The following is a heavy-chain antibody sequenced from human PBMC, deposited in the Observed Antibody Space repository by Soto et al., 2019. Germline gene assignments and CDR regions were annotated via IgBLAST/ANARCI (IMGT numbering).Heavy chain of an antibody. J-gene: IGHJ4*02. CDR1: GFTFSSYS. CDR3: ARGSSNWAYYFAF. D-gene: IGHD6-13*01. CDR2: ITSSGTTV. Sequence: EVHLVESGGGLVQPGGSLRLSCAASGFTFSSYSLNWVRQAPGKGLEWVSYITSSGTTVYYADSGRVRFTISRDNAKNSLYLQMNSLRDDDTAVYYCARGSSNWAYYFAFWGQVTLVTVSS. V-gene: IGHV3-48*02.